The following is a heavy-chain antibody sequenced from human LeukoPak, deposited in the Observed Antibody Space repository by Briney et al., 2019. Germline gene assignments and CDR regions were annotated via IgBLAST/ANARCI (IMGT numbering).Heavy chain of an antibody. V-gene: IGHV3-21*01. CDR2: ISSSGSYI. D-gene: IGHD2-15*01. Sequence: GGSLRLSCAASGFTFSSYSMNWVRQAPGKGLEWVSSISSSGSYIYYADSVKGRFTISRDNAKNSLYLQMNSLRAEDTAVYYCASIGYCSGGSCDATGYFDYWGQGTLVTVSS. CDR3: ASIGYCSGGSCDATGYFDY. J-gene: IGHJ4*02. CDR1: GFTFSSYS.